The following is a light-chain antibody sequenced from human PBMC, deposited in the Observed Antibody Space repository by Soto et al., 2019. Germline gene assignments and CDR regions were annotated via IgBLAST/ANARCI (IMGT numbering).Light chain of an antibody. J-gene: IGLJ1*01. CDR3: CSYAGSYTYV. Sequence: QSVLTQPHSVSGSPGQSVTISCTGTNSDVGTFYFVSWYQQYPDKGPKLIIYDVTERPSGVPDRFSGSKSGNTASLTISGLQAEDEADYYCCSYAGSYTYVFGSGTKLTVL. V-gene: IGLV2-11*01. CDR1: NSDVGTFYF. CDR2: DVT.